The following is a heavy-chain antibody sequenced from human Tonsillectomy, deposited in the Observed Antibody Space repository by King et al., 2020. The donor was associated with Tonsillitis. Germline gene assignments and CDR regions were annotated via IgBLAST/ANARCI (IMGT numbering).Heavy chain of an antibody. J-gene: IGHJ6*02. Sequence: VQLVESGGGLIQPGGSLRLSCAASGFTVSSNYMSWVRQAPGKGLEWVSFIYSGGSTYYADAVNGRFTIPRDNSKNTLYLQMNSLRAEDTAVYYCATRSIPYYYYAMDVWGQGTTVTVSS. CDR1: GFTVSSNY. CDR2: IYSGGST. V-gene: IGHV3-53*01. CDR3: ATRSIPYYYYAMDV.